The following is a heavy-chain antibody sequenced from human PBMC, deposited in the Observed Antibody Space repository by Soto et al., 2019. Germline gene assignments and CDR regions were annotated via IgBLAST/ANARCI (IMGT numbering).Heavy chain of an antibody. V-gene: IGHV4-39*01. D-gene: IGHD1-26*01. J-gene: IGHJ6*02. CDR1: GGSISSIIYY. Sequence: SETLSLTCTVSGGSISSIIYYWGWIRQPPGKGLEWIGNIYFSGSTYYNPSLKSRVTISVDTSKNQFSLKLSSVTAAETAVYYCARRPKSGSYHYYGVDVWGPGTTVTVS. CDR2: IYFSGST. CDR3: ARRPKSGSYHYYGVDV.